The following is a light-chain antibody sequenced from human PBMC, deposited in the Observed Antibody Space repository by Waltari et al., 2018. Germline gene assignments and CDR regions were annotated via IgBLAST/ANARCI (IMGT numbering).Light chain of an antibody. CDR2: VNSDGSH. J-gene: IGLJ3*02. CDR1: SGHSSNV. Sequence: QLVLTQSPSASASLGASVKLTCTLSSGHSSNVIAWLQQQPEKGPRYLMKVNSDGSHSKGDGIPDRFSGSSSGAERYLTISSGQPEDEADYYCQTGGHGTWVFGGGTKLTVL. V-gene: IGLV4-69*01. CDR3: QTGGHGTWV.